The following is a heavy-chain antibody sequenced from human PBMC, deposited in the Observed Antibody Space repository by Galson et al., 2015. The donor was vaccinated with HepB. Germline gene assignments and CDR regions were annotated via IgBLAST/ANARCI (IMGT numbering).Heavy chain of an antibody. CDR3: AREGDGDYSYFDY. CDR1: GFTFRSYG. J-gene: IGHJ4*02. D-gene: IGHD4-17*01. CDR2: IWYDGRNK. V-gene: IGHV3-33*01. Sequence: SLRLSCAASGFTFRSYGMHWVRQAPGKGLEWVAVIWYDGRNKYYADSVKGRFTISRDNPKNTVYLQMNSLRAEDTAVYYCAREGDGDYSYFDYWGQGTLVTVSS.